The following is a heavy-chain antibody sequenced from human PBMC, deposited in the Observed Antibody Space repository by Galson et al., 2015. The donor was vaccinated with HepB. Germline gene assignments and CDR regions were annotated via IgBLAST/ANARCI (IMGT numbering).Heavy chain of an antibody. CDR3: TMDATRFDY. CDR2: IKSKADGETK. J-gene: IGHJ4*02. D-gene: IGHD5-18*01. CDR1: GFTFSGAW. V-gene: IGHV3-15*01. Sequence: SLRLSCAASGFTFSGAWMSWVRQAPGKGLEWVGRIKSKADGETKDHAAPVKGRFTISRDDSKNTLYLQMNSLKIEDTAVYYCTMDATRFDYWGQGTLVTVPS.